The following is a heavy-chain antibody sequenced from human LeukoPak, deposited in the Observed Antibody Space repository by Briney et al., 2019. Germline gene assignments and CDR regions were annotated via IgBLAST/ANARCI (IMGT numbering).Heavy chain of an antibody. CDR2: INPNSGGT. CDR3: ARVYCSSTSCYRGFYYYYGMDV. V-gene: IGHV1-2*02. D-gene: IGHD2-2*02. CDR1: GYTFTGYY. J-gene: IGHJ6*02. Sequence: ASVKVSCKASGYTFTGYYMHWVRQAPGQGLEWMGWINPNSGGTNYAQTVQGRVTMTRDTSISTAYMELSRLRSDDTAVYYCARVYCSSTSCYRGFYYYYGMDVWGQGATVTVSS.